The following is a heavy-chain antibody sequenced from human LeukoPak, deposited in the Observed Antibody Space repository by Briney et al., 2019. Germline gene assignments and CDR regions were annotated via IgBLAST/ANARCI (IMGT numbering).Heavy chain of an antibody. CDR3: ARDLAQYSSSWTGEYFDY. Sequence: GGSLRLSCAASGFTFSSYAMHWVRQAPGKGLEWVAVISYDGSNKYYADSVKGRFTISRDNSKNTLYLQVNSLRAEDTAVYYCARDLAQYSSSWTGEYFDYWGQGTLVTVSS. J-gene: IGHJ4*02. D-gene: IGHD6-13*01. CDR2: ISYDGSNK. V-gene: IGHV3-30*04. CDR1: GFTFSSYA.